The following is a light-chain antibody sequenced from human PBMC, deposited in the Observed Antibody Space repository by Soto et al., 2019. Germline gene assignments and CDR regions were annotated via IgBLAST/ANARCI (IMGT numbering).Light chain of an antibody. CDR3: TPPTPGCLYV. J-gene: IGLJ1*01. CDR2: MVI. V-gene: IGLV2-14*01. CDR1: SSDVGNYNY. Sequence: QSVLTQPASVSGSPGQSITISCTGTSSDVGNYNYVSWYQQYPGRVPKLLIYMVINRASGVSNRFSGSKSGNTASLTISGLQAEDEADYFCTPPTPGCLYVFGTGTKVTVL.